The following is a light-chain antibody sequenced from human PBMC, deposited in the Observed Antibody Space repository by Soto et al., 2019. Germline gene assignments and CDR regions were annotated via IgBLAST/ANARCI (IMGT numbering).Light chain of an antibody. CDR2: EVS. V-gene: IGLV2-23*02. Sequence: QSALTQPASVSESPGQSITISCTGTSSDVGSYNLVSWYQQHPGKAPKLIIYEVSKRPSGVSNRFSGSKSGNTASLTISGLQAEDDTDYYCCSYAGGSTHWVFGGGTKVTVL. J-gene: IGLJ3*02. CDR3: CSYAGGSTHWV. CDR1: SSDVGSYNL.